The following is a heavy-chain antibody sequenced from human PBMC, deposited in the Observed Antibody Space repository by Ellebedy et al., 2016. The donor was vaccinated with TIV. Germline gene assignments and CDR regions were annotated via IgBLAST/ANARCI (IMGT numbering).Heavy chain of an antibody. CDR2: ISYSGATT. CDR1: GFTFSGHT. CDR3: ATSGAGVHFGY. D-gene: IGHD6-19*01. V-gene: IGHV3-48*04. J-gene: IGHJ4*02. Sequence: GESLKISCAASGFTFSGHTMNWVRQAPGKGLEWISYISYSGATTYYADSVKGRFTISRDNAKNSLYLQMNSLRAEDTAVYYCATSGAGVHFGYWGQGTLVTVSS.